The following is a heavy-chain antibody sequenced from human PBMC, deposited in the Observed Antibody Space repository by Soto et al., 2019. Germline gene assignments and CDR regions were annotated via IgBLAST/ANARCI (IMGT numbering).Heavy chain of an antibody. CDR2: IYPGDSDT. D-gene: IGHD5-18*01. J-gene: IGHJ4*02. CDR3: ARTDGYEAEY. CDR1: GYSFVSYW. Sequence: GESLKISCKGSGYSFVSYWIACVRQMPGKGLEWMGSIYPGDSDTTYSPSIQGQVTISADKSSTTVYLQWNTLKASDTAMYYCARTDGYEAEYWGQGTQVTVSS. V-gene: IGHV5-51*01.